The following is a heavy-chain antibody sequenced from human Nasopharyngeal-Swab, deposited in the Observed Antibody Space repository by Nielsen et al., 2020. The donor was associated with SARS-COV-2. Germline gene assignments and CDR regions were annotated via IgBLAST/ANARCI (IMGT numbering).Heavy chain of an antibody. J-gene: IGHJ3*01. V-gene: IGHV3-23*01. CDR3: AKDDFCPACAFDV. D-gene: IGHD2-21*02. Sequence: GESLKISCAASGFDFWKYAMSWVRPAPGKGLEWVSTVSNNDGSLTFYADSVKGRFTISRDTSKNTVSLQMNSLRAEDTAVYYCAKDDFCPACAFDVWGQGTIATVSS. CDR2: VSNNDGSLT. CDR1: GFDFWKYA.